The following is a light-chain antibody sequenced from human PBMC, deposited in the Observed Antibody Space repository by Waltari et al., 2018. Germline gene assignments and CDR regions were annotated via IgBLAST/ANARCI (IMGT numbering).Light chain of an antibody. CDR3: QKYGTLPAT. Sequence: ELGLTQSPGTLSLSPGERATLSCRASQSVSRTLAWYQQKPGQAPRLLIYDASSRATGIPDRFSGSGYGTDFSLTISRLEPEDFAVYYCQKYGTLPATFGQGTTVEIK. CDR2: DAS. V-gene: IGKV3-20*01. CDR1: QSVSRT. J-gene: IGKJ1*01.